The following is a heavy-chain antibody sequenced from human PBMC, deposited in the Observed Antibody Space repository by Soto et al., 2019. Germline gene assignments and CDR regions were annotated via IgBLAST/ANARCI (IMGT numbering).Heavy chain of an antibody. D-gene: IGHD3-10*01. CDR1: GGTFSTYT. CDR3: ARSYPYYYGSGSHNWSDP. J-gene: IGHJ5*02. V-gene: IGHV1-69*13. Sequence: SVKVSCKASGGTFSTYTISWVRQAPGQGLEWMGGIIPIFGTANYAQKIQGRVTITADESTSTTYMELSSLRSEDTAVYYCARSYPYYYGSGSHNWSDPWGQGTLVTVSS. CDR2: IIPIFGTA.